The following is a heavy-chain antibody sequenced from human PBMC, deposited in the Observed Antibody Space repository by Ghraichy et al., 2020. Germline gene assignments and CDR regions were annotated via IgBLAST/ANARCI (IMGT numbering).Heavy chain of an antibody. Sequence: GESLNISCAASGFTFSSYAMTWVRQAPGKGLAWVSGISGSGGSTYYADSVKGRFTISRDNSKNTLYLQMNSLRAEDTAVYYCAKAGWLQLSGAEYYFDSWGQGTLVTVSS. CDR2: ISGSGGST. J-gene: IGHJ4*02. V-gene: IGHV3-23*01. CDR3: AKAGWLQLSGAEYYFDS. CDR1: GFTFSSYA. D-gene: IGHD5-24*01.